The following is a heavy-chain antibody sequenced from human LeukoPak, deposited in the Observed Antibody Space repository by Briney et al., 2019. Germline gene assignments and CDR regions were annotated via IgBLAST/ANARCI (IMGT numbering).Heavy chain of an antibody. V-gene: IGHV5-51*01. CDR3: ARRSDYGDLDY. CDR1: GYTFTNYW. CDR2: IYPGNSDI. Sequence: KPGESLKISCKGSGYTFTNYWIGWVRQMPGKGLEWMGIIYPGNSDIRYSPSFQGQVTISADNSISTAYLQWSSLKASDTAMYYCARRSDYGDLDYWGQGTLVTVSS. D-gene: IGHD4-17*01. J-gene: IGHJ4*02.